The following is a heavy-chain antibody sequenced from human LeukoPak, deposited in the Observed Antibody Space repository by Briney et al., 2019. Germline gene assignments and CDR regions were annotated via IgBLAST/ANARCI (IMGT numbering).Heavy chain of an antibody. CDR3: ASAPVDITMIAGAFDI. Sequence: ASVKVSCKASGYTFTSYGISWVRQAPGQGLEWMGWISAYNGNTNYAQKLQGRVTMTTDTSTSTAYMELRSLRSDDTAVYYCASAPVDITMIAGAFDIWGQGTMVTVSS. CDR1: GYTFTSYG. V-gene: IGHV1-18*01. CDR2: ISAYNGNT. D-gene: IGHD3-22*01. J-gene: IGHJ3*02.